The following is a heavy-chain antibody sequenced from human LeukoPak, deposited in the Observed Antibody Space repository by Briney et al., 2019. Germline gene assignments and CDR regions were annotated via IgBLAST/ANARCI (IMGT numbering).Heavy chain of an antibody. CDR1: GFTSHEKA. J-gene: IGHJ4*02. V-gene: IGHV3-43*02. CDR2: ISGDGGST. D-gene: IGHD2-15*01. CDR3: AGECSGGSCFFDH. Sequence: GWAVRLSCAACGFTSHEKALHELRQAPGRDREGVSLISGDGGSTKYADSVKGRFTISRDNSKNSLYLQMNSLRTDDTALSYCAGECSGGSCFFDHWGQGTLVTVSS.